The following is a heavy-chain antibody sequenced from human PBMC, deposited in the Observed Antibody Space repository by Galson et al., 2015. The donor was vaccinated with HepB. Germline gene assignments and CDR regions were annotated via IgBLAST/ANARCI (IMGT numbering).Heavy chain of an antibody. CDR3: ARSYASGSYFSYFDY. J-gene: IGHJ4*02. Sequence: SLRLSCAASGFIFSSYWMNWVRQAPGKGLEWVANIKQDGSEKYYLDSVKGRFATSRDNAKNSLYLQMNSLRAEDTAVYYCARSYASGSYFSYFDYWGQGALVTVSS. CDR1: GFIFSSYW. CDR2: IKQDGSEK. D-gene: IGHD3-10*01. V-gene: IGHV3-7*01.